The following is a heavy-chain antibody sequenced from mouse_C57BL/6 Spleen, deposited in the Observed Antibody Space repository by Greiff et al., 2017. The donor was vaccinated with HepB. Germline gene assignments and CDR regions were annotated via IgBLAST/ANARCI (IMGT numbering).Heavy chain of an antibody. Sequence: QVQLQQPGAELVKPGASVKLSCKASGYTFTSYWMHWVKQRPGQGLEWIGMIHPNSGSTNYNEKFKSKATLTVDKSSSTAYMQLSSLTSEDSAVYYCARSPYYYGSDWYFDVWGTGTTVTVSS. D-gene: IGHD1-1*01. V-gene: IGHV1-64*01. CDR1: GYTFTSYW. CDR3: ARSPYYYGSDWYFDV. J-gene: IGHJ1*03. CDR2: IHPNSGST.